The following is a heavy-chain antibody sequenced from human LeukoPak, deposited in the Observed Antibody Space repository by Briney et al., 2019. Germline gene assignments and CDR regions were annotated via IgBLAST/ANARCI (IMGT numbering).Heavy chain of an antibody. CDR2: INHSGST. CDR1: GGSFSGYY. J-gene: IGHJ4*02. D-gene: IGHD3-3*01. CDR3: ASLEWLPYYFDY. Sequence: PSETLSLTCAVYGGSFSGYYWSRIRQPPGKGLEWIGEINHSGSTNYNPSLKSRVTISVDTSKNQFSLKLSSVTAADTAVYYCASLEWLPYYFDYRGQGTLVTVSS. V-gene: IGHV4-34*01.